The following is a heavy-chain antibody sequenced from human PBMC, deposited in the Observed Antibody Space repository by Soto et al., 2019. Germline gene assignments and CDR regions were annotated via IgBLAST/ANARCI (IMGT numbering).Heavy chain of an antibody. CDR1: GVNFRSYA. D-gene: IGHD3-9*01. J-gene: IGHJ6*02. V-gene: IGHV3-23*01. Sequence: PAGSLTGSWALSGVNFRSYAMNPVRQDPGKGLECASGISGTGGGTYYAGSVRGRFTIARDNTKNTLYLQMSSLRAEDTAVYYCAKDRTVYYAMLTGSGMDVWGQGTTVTVSS. CDR2: ISGTGGGT. CDR3: AKDRTVYYAMLTGSGMDV.